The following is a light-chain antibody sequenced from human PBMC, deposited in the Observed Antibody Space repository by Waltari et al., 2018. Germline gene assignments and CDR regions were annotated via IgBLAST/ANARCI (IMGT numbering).Light chain of an antibody. Sequence: QTVVTQEPSVSVSPGGTVTLTCALSSGSVSTSFYPSWYQQTPGQAPRTLIYSPNTRLFGVSNRFSGSILGNKAALTIAGAQADDEADYYCVLYMDSGVWVFGGGTKLTVL. V-gene: IGLV8-61*01. CDR2: SPN. CDR3: VLYMDSGVWV. J-gene: IGLJ3*02. CDR1: SGSVSTSFY.